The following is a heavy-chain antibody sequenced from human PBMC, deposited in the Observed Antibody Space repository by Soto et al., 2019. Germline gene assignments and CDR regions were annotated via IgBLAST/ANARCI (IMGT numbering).Heavy chain of an antibody. D-gene: IGHD3-10*01. V-gene: IGHV4-34*01. Sequence: QVQLQQWGAGLLKLSETLSLTCAVYGGSFVGSQWSGIRQPPGKGLEWIGGINDSGDINYNPSLKSRVTILVDSPKKQISLRLSSVTAADTAVYYCARGLILWFGELSRRGGYYYYMDVWGKGTTVTVSS. CDR1: GGSFVGSQ. CDR2: INDSGDI. CDR3: ARGLILWFGELSRRGGYYYYMDV. J-gene: IGHJ6*03.